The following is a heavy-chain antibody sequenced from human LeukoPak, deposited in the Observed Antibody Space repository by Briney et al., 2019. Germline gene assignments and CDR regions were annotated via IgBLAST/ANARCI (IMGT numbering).Heavy chain of an antibody. Sequence: ASVKVPCKASGYTFTSYGISWVRQAPGQGLEWMGWISAYNGNTNYAQKLQGRVTMTTDTSTSTAYMELRSLRSDDTAVYYCARDTAILRFLEWLSPFFDYWGQGTLVTVSS. CDR1: GYTFTSYG. CDR2: ISAYNGNT. V-gene: IGHV1-18*01. J-gene: IGHJ4*02. D-gene: IGHD3-3*01. CDR3: ARDTAILRFLEWLSPFFDY.